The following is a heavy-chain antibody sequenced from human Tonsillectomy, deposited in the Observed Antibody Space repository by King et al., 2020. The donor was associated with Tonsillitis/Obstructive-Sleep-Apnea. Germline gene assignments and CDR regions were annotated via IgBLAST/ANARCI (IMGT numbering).Heavy chain of an antibody. D-gene: IGHD6-19*01. CDR1: GFTFSTYA. V-gene: IGHV3-23*04. J-gene: IGHJ5*02. CDR3: AKDFAAVTGDPGS. CDR2: ISGSNGGT. Sequence: VQLVESGGGLVQPGGSLRLSCVASGFTFSTYAMTWVRQAPGKGPELVSGISGSNGGTDYADSVKGRFTISRDNSKNTLYLQMNSLRADDTALYYCAKDFAAVTGDPGSWGQGTLVTVSS.